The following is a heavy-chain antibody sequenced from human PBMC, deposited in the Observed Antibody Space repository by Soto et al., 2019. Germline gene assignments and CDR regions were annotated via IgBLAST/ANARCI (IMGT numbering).Heavy chain of an antibody. CDR3: ARKYSSGERDY. D-gene: IGHD6-19*01. CDR2: ISAYNGNT. CDR1: GYTFTSYG. J-gene: IGHJ4*02. V-gene: IGHV1-18*01. Sequence: QVQLVQSGAEVKKPGASVKVSCKASGYTFTSYGISWVRQAPGQGLEWMGWISAYNGNTNYAQKLQGRVTMTTDTXXXXXXXXXXXXXSXDTAVYYCARKYSSGERDYWGQGTLVTVSS.